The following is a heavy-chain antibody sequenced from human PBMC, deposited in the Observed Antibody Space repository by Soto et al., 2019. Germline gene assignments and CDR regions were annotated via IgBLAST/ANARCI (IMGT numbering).Heavy chain of an antibody. CDR3: ATVYCATTSCYAPLDY. CDR2: IKTNSDGGTV. D-gene: IGHD2-2*01. Sequence: GSLRLSCAASGFTFSNAWMSWVRQAPGKGLEWIGRIKTNSDGGTVDYASPVKGRFTISRDDSKSMLYLDLNSLKTEDTGVYFCATVYCATTSCYAPLDYWGKGTLVTVSS. CDR1: GFTFSNAW. V-gene: IGHV3-15*01. J-gene: IGHJ4*02.